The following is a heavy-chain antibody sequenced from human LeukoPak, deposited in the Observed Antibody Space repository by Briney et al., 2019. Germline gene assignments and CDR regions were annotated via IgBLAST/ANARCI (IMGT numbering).Heavy chain of an antibody. CDR2: ISGSGGST. CDR3: AKEMVVTAREFDY. D-gene: IGHD2-21*02. CDR1: GFTFSSYA. Sequence: GGSLRLSCAASGFTFSSYAMSWVRQAPGKGLEWVSAISGSGGSTYYADSLKGRFTTSRDNSKNTLYLQMNSLRGEDTAVYYCAKEMVVTAREFDYWGQGTLVTVSS. J-gene: IGHJ4*02. V-gene: IGHV3-23*01.